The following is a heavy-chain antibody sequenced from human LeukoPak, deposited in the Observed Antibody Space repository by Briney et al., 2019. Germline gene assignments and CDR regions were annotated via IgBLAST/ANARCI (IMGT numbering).Heavy chain of an antibody. D-gene: IGHD6-13*01. J-gene: IGHJ5*02. CDR2: INSDGSST. V-gene: IGHV3-74*01. Sequence: GGSLRLSCAASGLTFSSYWMHWVRQAPGKGLVWGSRINSDGSSTIYADSVKGRFTISRDNAKNTLYLQMNSLRAEDTAVYYCARHSSTWYGTLFDPWGQGTLVTVSS. CDR3: ARHSSTWYGTLFDP. CDR1: GLTFSSYW.